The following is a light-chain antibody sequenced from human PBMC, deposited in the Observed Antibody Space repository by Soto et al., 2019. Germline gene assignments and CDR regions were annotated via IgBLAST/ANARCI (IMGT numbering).Light chain of an antibody. CDR1: QSVGSN. V-gene: IGKV3-15*01. J-gene: IGKJ5*01. Sequence: ETVMTQSPATLSVSPGERATLSCRASQSVGSNLAWYQQKAGQAPRLLMYGASTRATGIPGRFSGSGSGTEFTLTISSLQSEDFAVYYCQQYNNWPPITFGQGTRLDIK. CDR3: QQYNNWPPIT. CDR2: GAS.